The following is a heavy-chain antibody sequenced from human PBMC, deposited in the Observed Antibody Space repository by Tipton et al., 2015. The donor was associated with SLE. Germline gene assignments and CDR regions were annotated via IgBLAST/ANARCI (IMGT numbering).Heavy chain of an antibody. CDR2: IFHTGSA. CDR3: AREVVAVSDSDAFDI. J-gene: IGHJ3*02. D-gene: IGHD2-15*01. CDR1: GGSIRDTNYF. Sequence: TLSLTCTVSGGSIRDTNYFWCWVRQLPGKGLEWIGYIFHTGSAYYNPSLKSRLTLLIDTSKNQFSLSLNSVTAADTAVYYCAREVVAVSDSDAFDIWGQGTVITVSS. V-gene: IGHV4-31*03.